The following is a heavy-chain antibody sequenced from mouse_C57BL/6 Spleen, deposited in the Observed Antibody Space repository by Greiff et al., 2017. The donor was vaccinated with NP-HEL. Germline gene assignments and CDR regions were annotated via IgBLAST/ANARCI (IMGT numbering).Heavy chain of an antibody. J-gene: IGHJ2*01. V-gene: IGHV1-81*01. D-gene: IGHD2-3*01. Sequence: QVQLQQSGAELARPGASVKLSCKASGYTFTSYGISWVKQRTGQGLEWIGEIYPRSGNTYYNEKFKGKATLTADKSSSTAYMELRSLTSEDSAVYFCARFLGYDGYSYYFDYWGQGTTLTVSS. CDR1: GYTFTSYG. CDR3: ARFLGYDGYSYYFDY. CDR2: IYPRSGNT.